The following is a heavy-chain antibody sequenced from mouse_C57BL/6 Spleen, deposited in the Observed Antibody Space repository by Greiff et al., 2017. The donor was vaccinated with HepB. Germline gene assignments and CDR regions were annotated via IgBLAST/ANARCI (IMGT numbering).Heavy chain of an antibody. Sequence: DVKLVESGGGLVKPGGSLKLSCAASGFTFSSYTMSWVRQTPEKRLEWVATISGGGGNTYYPDSVKGRFTISRDNAKNTLYLQMSRLRSEDTALYYCASRVLRYQRGLWYFDVWGTGTTVTVAS. V-gene: IGHV5-9*01. CDR3: ASRVLRYQRGLWYFDV. D-gene: IGHD1-1*01. CDR2: ISGGGGNT. J-gene: IGHJ1*03. CDR1: GFTFSSYT.